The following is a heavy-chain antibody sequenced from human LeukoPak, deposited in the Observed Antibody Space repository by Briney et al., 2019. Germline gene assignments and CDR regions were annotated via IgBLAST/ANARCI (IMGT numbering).Heavy chain of an antibody. CDR1: GFTFSSYW. CDR2: IKQDGSEK. Sequence: GGSLRLSCAASGFTFSSYWMSWVRQAPGKGLERVANIKQDGSEKYYVDSVKGRFTISRDNAKNSLYLQMNSLRAEDTAVYYCARAGSEYYYDSKLGYWGQGTLVTVSS. J-gene: IGHJ4*02. D-gene: IGHD3-22*01. V-gene: IGHV3-7*01. CDR3: ARAGSEYYYDSKLGY.